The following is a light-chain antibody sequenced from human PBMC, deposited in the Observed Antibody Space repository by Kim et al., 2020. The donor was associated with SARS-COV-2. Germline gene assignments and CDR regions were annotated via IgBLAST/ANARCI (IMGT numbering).Light chain of an antibody. CDR3: SSYTSSSTLHV. Sequence: QSITISSTGTSSDVGSYNYVSWYQQHPGKAPKLMIYDVSHRPSGVSNRFSGSKSGNTASLTISELQAEDEADYYCSSYTSSSTLHVFGTGTKVTVL. J-gene: IGLJ1*01. V-gene: IGLV2-14*03. CDR1: SSDVGSYNY. CDR2: DVS.